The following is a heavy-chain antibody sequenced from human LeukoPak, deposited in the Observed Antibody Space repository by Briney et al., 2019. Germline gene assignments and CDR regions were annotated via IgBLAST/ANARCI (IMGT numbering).Heavy chain of an antibody. D-gene: IGHD2-21*01. Sequence: RASVKVSCKTSGDSFTDYYMHWVRQAPGQGLEWMGWINPNSGGTSSAQKFQGRVTMTRDTSITTVYMEVSWLTSDDTAIYYCARADRLHGGPYLIGPWGQGTLVTVSS. J-gene: IGHJ5*02. CDR1: GDSFTDYY. CDR3: ARADRLHGGPYLIGP. CDR2: INPNSGGT. V-gene: IGHV1-2*02.